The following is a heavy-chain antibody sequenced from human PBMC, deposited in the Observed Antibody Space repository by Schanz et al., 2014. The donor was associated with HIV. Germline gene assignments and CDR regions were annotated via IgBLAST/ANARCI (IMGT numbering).Heavy chain of an antibody. CDR2: ISYDGSNQ. CDR1: GFTFSSYA. CDR3: ARRDYGDYYYYYGMDV. V-gene: IGHV3-30-3*01. J-gene: IGHJ6*02. D-gene: IGHD4-17*01. Sequence: QVQLVESGGGVVQPGRSLRLSCAASGFTFSSYAMHWVRQAPGKRLEWAAVISYDGSNQYYADSVKGRFTISRDNSKNTLYLQMNSLRAEDTAVYYCARRDYGDYYYYYGMDVWGQGTTVTVSS.